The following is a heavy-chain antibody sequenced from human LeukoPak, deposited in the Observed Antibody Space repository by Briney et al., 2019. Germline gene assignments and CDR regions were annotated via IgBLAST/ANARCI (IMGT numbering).Heavy chain of an antibody. Sequence: RGSLRLSCAASGFTFSSYSMNWVRQAPGTGLEWVSSISTSVSYIYYADSVKGRFTISRDNAKNSLYLQMNSLRAEDTAVYYCARDLESYNSGGYYFVYWGQGTLVTVSS. J-gene: IGHJ4*02. D-gene: IGHD3-22*01. CDR3: ARDLESYNSGGYYFVY. CDR1: GFTFSSYS. V-gene: IGHV3-21*01. CDR2: ISTSVSYI.